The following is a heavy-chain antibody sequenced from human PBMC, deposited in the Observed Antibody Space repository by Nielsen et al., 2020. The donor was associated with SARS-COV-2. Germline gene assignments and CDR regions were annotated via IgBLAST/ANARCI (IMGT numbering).Heavy chain of an antibody. CDR1: GFSLSTSGVG. Sequence: SGPTLVKPTQTLTLTCTFSGFSLSTSGVGVGWIRQPPGKALEWLALIYWDDDKRYSPSLKSRLTITKDTSKNQVVLTMTNMDPVDTATYYCAHMGITIFGVVIYPQFDYWGQGTLVTVSS. V-gene: IGHV2-5*02. CDR2: IYWDDDK. J-gene: IGHJ4*02. CDR3: AHMGITIFGVVIYPQFDY. D-gene: IGHD3-3*01.